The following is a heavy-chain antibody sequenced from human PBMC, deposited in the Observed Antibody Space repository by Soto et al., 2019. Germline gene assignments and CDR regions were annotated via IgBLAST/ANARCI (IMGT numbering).Heavy chain of an antibody. D-gene: IGHD3-10*02. V-gene: IGHV1-46*01. CDR3: ARSYVQNRPIDY. CDR2: VNPGDGST. CDR1: GYTLTAYY. J-gene: IGHJ4*02. Sequence: GASVKVSCKASGYTLTAYYIHWVRQAPGQGREWMGIVNPGDGSTRYAQMFQDRVTMMTDTSTSTIYMELSSLRSEDTAVYYCARSYVQNRPIDYWGQGTLVTVSS.